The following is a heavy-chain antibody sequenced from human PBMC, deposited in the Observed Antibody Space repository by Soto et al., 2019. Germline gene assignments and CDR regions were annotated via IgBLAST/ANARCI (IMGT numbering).Heavy chain of an antibody. J-gene: IGHJ4*02. Sequence: GASGKVSWKDSGGTFSRYAIRWGGQAPGQRVEWMGGIIPIFGTANYAQKFQGRVTITADESTSTAYMELSSLRSEDTAVYYCARAGYDAVITPNYFDYWGQGTLVTVSS. D-gene: IGHD3-22*01. CDR3: ARAGYDAVITPNYFDY. CDR2: IIPIFGTA. CDR1: GGTFSRYA. V-gene: IGHV1-69*13.